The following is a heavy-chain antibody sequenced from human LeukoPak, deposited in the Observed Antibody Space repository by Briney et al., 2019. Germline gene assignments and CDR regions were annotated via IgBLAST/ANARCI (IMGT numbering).Heavy chain of an antibody. V-gene: IGHV3-23*01. CDR3: ARATDIVVVPAAKAAFDY. CDR2: ISGSGGST. J-gene: IGHJ4*02. CDR1: GFTFSSYA. D-gene: IGHD2-2*01. Sequence: GGSLRLSCAASGFTFSSYAMSWVRQAPGKGLEWVSAISGSGGSTYYADSVKGRFTISRDNSKNTLYLQMNSLRSDDTAVYYCARATDIVVVPAAKAAFDYWGQGTLVTVSS.